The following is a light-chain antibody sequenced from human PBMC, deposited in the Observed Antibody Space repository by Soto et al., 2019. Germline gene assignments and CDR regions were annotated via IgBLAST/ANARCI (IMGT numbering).Light chain of an antibody. CDR1: QSIISY. Sequence: DIQMTQSPSSLSASVGDRVTITCRASQSIISYLNWYQQKPGKAPKLLIYAAPSLQSGVPSRFSGSGSGTDYTLTISSLQPEDFATYYCQQSYSTPLTFGGGTKVDIK. V-gene: IGKV1-39*01. CDR3: QQSYSTPLT. CDR2: AAP. J-gene: IGKJ4*01.